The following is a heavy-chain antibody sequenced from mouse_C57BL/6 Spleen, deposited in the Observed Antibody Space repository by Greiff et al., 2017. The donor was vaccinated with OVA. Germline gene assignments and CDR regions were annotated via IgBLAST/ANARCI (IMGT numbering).Heavy chain of an antibody. CDR1: GYTFTSYW. D-gene: IGHD2-5*01. V-gene: IGHV1-52*01. Sequence: QVQLQQPGAELVRPGSSVKLSCKASGYTFTSYWMHWVKQRPIQGLEWIGNIDPSDSETHYNQKFKDKATLTGDKSSSTAYMQLSSLTSEDSAVYYCARKGYSNDYWGQGTTLTVSS. CDR3: ARKGYSNDY. J-gene: IGHJ2*01. CDR2: IDPSDSET.